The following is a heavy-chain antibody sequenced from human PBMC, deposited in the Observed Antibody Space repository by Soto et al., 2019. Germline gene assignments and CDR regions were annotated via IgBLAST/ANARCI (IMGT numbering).Heavy chain of an antibody. J-gene: IGHJ4*02. CDR2: ISAHNGKT. D-gene: IGHD1-1*01. CDR3: ARWRYGDY. Sequence: QVHLVQSGAEVKKPGASVKVSCKGSGYAFTTYGITWVRQAPGQGLEWMGWISAHNGKTNYAQKLQGRVTVTRDTSTSTAYMELRSRRSDDTAVYYCARWRYGDYWGQGALVTVSS. CDR1: GYAFTTYG. V-gene: IGHV1-18*01.